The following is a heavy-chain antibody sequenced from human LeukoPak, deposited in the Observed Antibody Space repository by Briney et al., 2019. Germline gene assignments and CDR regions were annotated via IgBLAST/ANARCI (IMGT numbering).Heavy chain of an antibody. CDR2: ISAYNGNT. D-gene: IGHD6-6*01. CDR1: GYTFTSYG. Sequence: RASVKVSCKASGYTFTSYGISWVRQAPGQGLEWMGWISAYNGNTNYAQKLQGRVTMTTDTSTSTAYMELRSLRSDDTAVYYCASRAADIATRPAYYYYYMDVWGKGTTVTVSS. CDR3: ASRAADIATRPAYYYYYMDV. J-gene: IGHJ6*03. V-gene: IGHV1-18*01.